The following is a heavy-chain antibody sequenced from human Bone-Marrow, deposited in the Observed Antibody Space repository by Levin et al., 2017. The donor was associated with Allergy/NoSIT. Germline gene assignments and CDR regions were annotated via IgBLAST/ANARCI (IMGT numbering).Heavy chain of an antibody. Sequence: ASVKVSCKASGYTFTGYYMHWVRQAPGQGLEWMGRINPNSGGTNYAQKFQGRVTMTRDTSISTAYMELSRLRSDDTAVYYCARDIAQKTPAALDYWGQGTLVTVSS. CDR3: ARDIAQKTPAALDY. CDR1: GYTFTGYY. D-gene: IGHD2-15*01. CDR2: INPNSGGT. V-gene: IGHV1-2*06. J-gene: IGHJ4*02.